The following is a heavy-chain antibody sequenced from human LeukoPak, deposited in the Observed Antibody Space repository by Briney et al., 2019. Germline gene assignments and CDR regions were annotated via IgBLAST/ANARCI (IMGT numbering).Heavy chain of an antibody. Sequence: SETLSLTCAVYGGSFSGYYWSWIRQPPGKGLEWIGEINHSGSTNYNPSLKSRATISVDTSKNQFSLKLSSVTAAGTAVYYCATRGGGTFDYWGQGTLVTVSS. V-gene: IGHV4-34*01. CDR2: INHSGST. CDR3: ATRGGGTFDY. J-gene: IGHJ4*02. CDR1: GGSFSGYY. D-gene: IGHD3-16*01.